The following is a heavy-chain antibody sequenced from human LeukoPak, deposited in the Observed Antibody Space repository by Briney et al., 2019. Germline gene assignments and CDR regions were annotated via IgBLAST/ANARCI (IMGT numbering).Heavy chain of an antibody. D-gene: IGHD3-22*01. CDR1: GYSFTSHY. V-gene: IGHV1-46*01. Sequence: ASVKVSCKASGYSFTSHYMHWVRQAPGQGLEWMGLINPSGSSTLYAQKFQGRVTMTRDMSTTTDYMELSSLRSEDTAVYYCARVTGYMIEDYFDYWGQGTLVTVSS. CDR3: ARVTGYMIEDYFDY. CDR2: INPSGSST. J-gene: IGHJ4*02.